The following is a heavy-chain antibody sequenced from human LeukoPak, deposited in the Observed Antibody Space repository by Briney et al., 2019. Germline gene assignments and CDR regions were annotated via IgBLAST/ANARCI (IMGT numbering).Heavy chain of an antibody. J-gene: IGHJ4*02. CDR1: GFTFMDYY. V-gene: IGHV3-11*04. D-gene: IGHD6-19*01. CDR2: ISSSGRTI. CDR3: ARGRQWLATY. Sequence: GGSLLLSCAASGFTFMDYYMSWIRQAPGEGLEWVSYISSSGRTIYYADSVKGRFTISRDNANNSLYLQMNSLRAEDTAVYYCARGRQWLATYWGQGTLVTVSS.